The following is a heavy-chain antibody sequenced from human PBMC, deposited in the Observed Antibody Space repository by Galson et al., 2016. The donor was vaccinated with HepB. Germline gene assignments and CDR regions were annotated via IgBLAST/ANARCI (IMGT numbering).Heavy chain of an antibody. J-gene: IGHJ6*03. CDR3: ARRYDKDV. CDR1: GYSFTSYW. Sequence: SGAEVKKPGESLRISCKGSGYSFTSYWIGWVRQTPGKGLEWMGIIYPADSDTRYNPSFEGQVTISADKSISTAYLQWSSLKTSDTAIYYCARRYDKDVWGKGTTVTVSS. CDR2: IYPADSDT. V-gene: IGHV5-51*01.